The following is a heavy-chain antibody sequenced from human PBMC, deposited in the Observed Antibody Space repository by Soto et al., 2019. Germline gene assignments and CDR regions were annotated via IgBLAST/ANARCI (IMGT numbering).Heavy chain of an antibody. CDR2: INPGNGNT. D-gene: IGHD3-22*01. Sequence: GASVKVSCKPSGYSFSNFYVHWVRQAPGQGLEWMGWINPGNGNTKYSQQFQGRVIIDRDTSASTAYMELSSLRSENTAVYYCARGGYFDSSNYLAYWGLGTLVTVSS. CDR1: GYSFSNFY. CDR3: ARGGYFDSSNYLAY. V-gene: IGHV1-3*01. J-gene: IGHJ4*02.